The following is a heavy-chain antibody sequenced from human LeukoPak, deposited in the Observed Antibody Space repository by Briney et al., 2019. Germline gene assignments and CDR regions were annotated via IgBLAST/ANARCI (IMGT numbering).Heavy chain of an antibody. Sequence: GGSLRLSCEVSGFTFSNYEMNWVRQAPGKGLEWVSYISTRGSTIYYADSVKGRFTISRDNAKNSLYLQMNSLRAEDTAVYYCAREISGPLAAAGGYYYYYMDVWGKGTTVTISS. CDR2: ISTRGSTI. CDR1: GFTFSNYE. V-gene: IGHV3-48*03. D-gene: IGHD6-13*01. CDR3: AREISGPLAAAGGYYYYYMDV. J-gene: IGHJ6*03.